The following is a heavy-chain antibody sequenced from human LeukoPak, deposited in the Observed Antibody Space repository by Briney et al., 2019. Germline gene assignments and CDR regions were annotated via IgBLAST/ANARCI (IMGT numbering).Heavy chain of an antibody. CDR2: IKSKTDGGTT. J-gene: IGHJ4*02. Sequence: GGSLRLSCAASGFTFSNAWMSWVRQAPGKGLEWVGRIKSKTDGGTTDYAAPVKGRFTISRDDSKNTLYLQMNGLKTEDTAVYYCTVYSMVRGVILSFYFDYWGQGTLVTVSS. V-gene: IGHV3-15*01. CDR3: TVYSMVRGVILSFYFDY. D-gene: IGHD3-10*01. CDR1: GFTFSNAW.